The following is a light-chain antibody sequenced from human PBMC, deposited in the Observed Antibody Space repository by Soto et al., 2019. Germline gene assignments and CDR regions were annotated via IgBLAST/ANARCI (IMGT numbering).Light chain of an antibody. CDR2: EVT. CDR3: SSSKSRSTLYV. Sequence: QSVLTQPASVSGSPGQSITVSCTGTSSDIGGYNYVSWYQQHPGKAPKLMVYEVTNRPSGVSDRFSGSKSGNTASLTISGLQADDEGYDYCSSSKSRSTLYVFGTGTKLTVL. V-gene: IGLV2-14*01. CDR1: SSDIGGYNY. J-gene: IGLJ1*01.